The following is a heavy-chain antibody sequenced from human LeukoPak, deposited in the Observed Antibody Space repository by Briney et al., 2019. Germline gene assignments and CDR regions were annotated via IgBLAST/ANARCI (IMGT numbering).Heavy chain of an antibody. CDR2: IYSGGST. CDR1: GFTVSSNY. J-gene: IGHJ4*02. Sequence: GGSLRLSCAASGFTVSSNYMSWVRQAPGKGLEWVSVIYSGGSTYYADSVKGRFTISRDNSKNTLYLQMNSLRAEDTAVYYCARDVSKSWRYFDYWGQGTLVTVPS. CDR3: ARDVSKSWRYFDY. D-gene: IGHD3-16*02. V-gene: IGHV3-53*01.